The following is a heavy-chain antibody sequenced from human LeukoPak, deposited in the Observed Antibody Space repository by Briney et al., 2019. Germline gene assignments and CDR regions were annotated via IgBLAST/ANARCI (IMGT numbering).Heavy chain of an antibody. D-gene: IGHD4-17*01. CDR2: ISSSSSTI. J-gene: IGHJ4*02. CDR3: ARGQGYGDHDSVY. Sequence: PGGSLRLSCTAPGFTFGDYAMSWVRQAPGKGLEWVSYISSSSSTIYYADSVKGRFTISRDNAKNSLYLQMNSLRAEDTAVYYCARGQGYGDHDSVYWGQGTLVTVSS. V-gene: IGHV3-48*01. CDR1: GFTFGDYA.